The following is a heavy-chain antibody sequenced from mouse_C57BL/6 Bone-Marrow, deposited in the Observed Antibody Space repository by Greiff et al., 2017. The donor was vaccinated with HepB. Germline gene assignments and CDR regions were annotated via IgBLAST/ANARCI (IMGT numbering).Heavy chain of an antibody. D-gene: IGHD1-1*01. CDR1: GFTFSDYG. CDR2: ISSGSSTI. Sequence: EVQVVESGGGLVKPGGSLKLSCAASGFTFSDYGMHWVRQAPEKGLELVAYISSGSSTIYYADTVKGRFTISRDNAKNTLFLQMTSLRSEDTAMYYCARYYYPYYWGQGTTLTVSS. CDR3: ARYYYPYY. V-gene: IGHV5-17*01. J-gene: IGHJ2*01.